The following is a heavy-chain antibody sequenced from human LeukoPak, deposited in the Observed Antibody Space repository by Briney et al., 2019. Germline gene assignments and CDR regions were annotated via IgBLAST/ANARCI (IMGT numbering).Heavy chain of an antibody. V-gene: IGHV3-7*01. CDR2: IKQDGSEK. CDR3: ARDRGSYRRDAVHI. Sequence: GGSLRLSCAASGFTFSSYWMSWVRQAPGKGLEWVANIKQDGSEKYYVDSVKGRLTISRDNAKNSLYLQMNSLRVEDTAVYYCARDRGSYRRDAVHIWGQGTMVTVSS. J-gene: IGHJ3*02. D-gene: IGHD1-26*01. CDR1: GFTFSSYW.